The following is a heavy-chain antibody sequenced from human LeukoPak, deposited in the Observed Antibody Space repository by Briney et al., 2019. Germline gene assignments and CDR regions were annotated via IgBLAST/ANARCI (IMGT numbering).Heavy chain of an antibody. CDR2: ISSSGSTI. CDR3: ARGTTVTSYYFDY. D-gene: IGHD4-17*01. J-gene: IGHJ4*02. V-gene: IGHV3-11*01. CDR1: GLTFSDYY. Sequence: GGSLRLSCAASGLTFSDYYMSWIRQAPGKGLEWVSYISSSGSTIYYADSVKGRFTISRDNAKNSLYLQMNSLRAEDTAVYYCARGTTVTSYYFDYWGQGTLVTVSS.